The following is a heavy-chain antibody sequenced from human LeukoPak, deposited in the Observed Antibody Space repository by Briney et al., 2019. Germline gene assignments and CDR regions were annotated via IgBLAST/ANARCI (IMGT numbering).Heavy chain of an antibody. Sequence: GGALRLSCAAAGFTFSSYAVSWVRLAPGKGLEWVSGISGGGGTTSYADSMKGRITVSRDNSKNTLYLQMNSLRAEDTALYYCAKDSRTTTRGLFDYWGQGTLVTVSS. CDR2: ISGGGGTT. V-gene: IGHV3-23*01. D-gene: IGHD1-26*01. CDR3: AKDSRTTTRGLFDY. J-gene: IGHJ4*02. CDR1: GFTFSSYA.